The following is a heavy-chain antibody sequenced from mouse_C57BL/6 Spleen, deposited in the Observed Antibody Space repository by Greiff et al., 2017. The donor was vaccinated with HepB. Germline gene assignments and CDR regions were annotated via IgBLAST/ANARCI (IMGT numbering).Heavy chain of an antibody. J-gene: IGHJ1*03. D-gene: IGHD1-1*01. Sequence: VQLQQSGPVLVKPGASVKMSCKASGYTFTDYYMNWVKQSHGKSLEWIGVINPYNGGTSYNQKFKGKATLTVDKSSSTAYMQLSSLTSEDSAVYYCVPTYYGSSYGYFDVWGTGTTVTVSS. CDR2: INPYNGGT. CDR3: VPTYYGSSYGYFDV. CDR1: GYTFTDYY. V-gene: IGHV1-19*01.